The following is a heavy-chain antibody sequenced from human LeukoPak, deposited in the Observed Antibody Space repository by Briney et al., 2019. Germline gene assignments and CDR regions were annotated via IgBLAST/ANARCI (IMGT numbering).Heavy chain of an antibody. CDR1: GGSISSYY. V-gene: IGHV4-34*01. Sequence: SETLSLTCTVSGGSISSYYWSWIRQPPGKGLEWIGEINHSGSTNYNPSLKSRVTISVDTSKNQFSLKLSSVTAADTAVYYCARDKGFGELLPNWFDPWGQGTLVTVSS. CDR3: ARDKGFGELLPNWFDP. J-gene: IGHJ5*02. D-gene: IGHD3-10*01. CDR2: INHSGST.